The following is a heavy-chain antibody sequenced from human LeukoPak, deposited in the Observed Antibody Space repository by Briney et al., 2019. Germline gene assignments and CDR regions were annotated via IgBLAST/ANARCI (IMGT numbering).Heavy chain of an antibody. CDR3: ARDNWNYGSSMDV. CDR1: GGSVSSYY. Sequence: SETLSLTCTVSGGSVSSYYWSWIRQPPGKGLEWIGYIYYSGSTNYNPSLESRVTISVDTSKNQFSLKLSSVTAADTAVYHCARDNWNYGSSMDVWGQGTTVTVSS. V-gene: IGHV4-59*02. CDR2: IYYSGST. J-gene: IGHJ6*02. D-gene: IGHD1-7*01.